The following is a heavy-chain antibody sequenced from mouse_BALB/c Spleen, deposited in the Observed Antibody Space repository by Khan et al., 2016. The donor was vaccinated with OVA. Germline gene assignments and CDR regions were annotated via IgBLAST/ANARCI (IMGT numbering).Heavy chain of an antibody. V-gene: IGHV1S137*01. CDR1: GYTFTDYA. J-gene: IGHJ3*01. Sequence: QVQLQQSGAELVRPGVSVKISCKGSGYTFTDYAMHWVKQSHAKSLEWMGVISTYNGDADYNQKFQGKASMTVDKSSSTAYMELDRLTSEDSAIYYCARGGSFAYWGQGTLVTVSA. CDR2: ISTYNGDA. CDR3: ARGGSFAY. D-gene: IGHD1-1*02.